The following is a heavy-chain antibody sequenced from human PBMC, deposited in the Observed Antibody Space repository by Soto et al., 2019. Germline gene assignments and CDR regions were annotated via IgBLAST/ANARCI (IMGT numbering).Heavy chain of an antibody. J-gene: IGHJ5*02. V-gene: IGHV3-30*18. Sequence: LRLFCAASGFTFSSYGMHWVRQAPGKGLEWVAVISYDGSNKYYADSVKGRFTISRDNSKNTLYLQMNSLRAEDTAVYYCAKSATSNWFDPWGQGTLVTVS. CDR2: ISYDGSNK. CDR1: GFTFSSYG. CDR3: AKSATSNWFDP.